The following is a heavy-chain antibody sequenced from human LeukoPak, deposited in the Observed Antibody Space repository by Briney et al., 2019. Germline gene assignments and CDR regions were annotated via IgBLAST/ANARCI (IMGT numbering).Heavy chain of an antibody. D-gene: IGHD1-14*01. CDR1: GFTLSNHW. CDR2: MKQDGSEE. CDR3: ARSLAPGFDI. Sequence: GGSLRLSCAASGFTLSNHWMSWVRQAPGKGLEWVANMKQDGSEEYYVDSVKGRFTISRDNAKNSLYLQMNSLRDDDTAVYYCARSLAPGFDIWGQGTMVTVSS. J-gene: IGHJ3*02. V-gene: IGHV3-7*04.